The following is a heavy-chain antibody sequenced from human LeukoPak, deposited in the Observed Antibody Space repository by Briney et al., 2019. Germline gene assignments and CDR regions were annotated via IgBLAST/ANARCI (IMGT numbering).Heavy chain of an antibody. J-gene: IGHJ5*02. Sequence: SETLSLTCTVSGGSISSGGYYWSWIRQHPGKGLEWIGYIYYSGSTYYNPSLKSRVTISVDTSKNQFSLKLSSVTAADTAVYYCARGSIAVHWFDPWGQGTLVTVSS. D-gene: IGHD6-19*01. CDR2: IYYSGST. V-gene: IGHV4-31*03. CDR1: GGSISSGGYY. CDR3: ARGSIAVHWFDP.